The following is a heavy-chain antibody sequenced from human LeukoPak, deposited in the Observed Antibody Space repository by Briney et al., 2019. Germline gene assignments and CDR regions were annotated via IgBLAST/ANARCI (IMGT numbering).Heavy chain of an antibody. V-gene: IGHV4-30-4*02. Sequence: SESLSLTCTVSGFSISSYDYYWIWKRQGPGMDLVSSGYIESGGSTYYNPSLKARVTMSVDTSKSQFSLKLSSVTAADTAVYYCQGYSSGWSVFGYAFDIWGQGTMVTVSS. D-gene: IGHD6-19*01. J-gene: IGHJ3*02. CDR1: GFSISSYDYY. CDR2: IESGGST. CDR3: QGYSSGWSVFGYAFDI.